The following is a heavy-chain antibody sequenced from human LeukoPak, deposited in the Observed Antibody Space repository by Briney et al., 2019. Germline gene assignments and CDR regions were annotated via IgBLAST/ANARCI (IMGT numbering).Heavy chain of an antibody. V-gene: IGHV3-30-3*01. CDR3: ARALIAAAGRYFDY. J-gene: IGHJ4*02. CDR2: ISYDKTNK. D-gene: IGHD6-13*01. Sequence: GRSLRLSCAASGFIFSSYAMHWVRQAPGKGLEWVAVISYDKTNKYYADSVKGRFTISRDNSKNTLYLQMNSLRVDDTAVYYCARALIAAAGRYFDYWGQGTLVTVSS. CDR1: GFIFSSYA.